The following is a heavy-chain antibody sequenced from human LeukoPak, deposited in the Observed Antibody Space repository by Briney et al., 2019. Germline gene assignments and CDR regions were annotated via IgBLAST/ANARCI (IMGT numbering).Heavy chain of an antibody. CDR3: ARDRGTTTWRGSIDY. Sequence: GGSLRLSCAASGFTFSSYAMHWVRRAPGKGLEWVAVISYDGSNKYYADSVKGRFTISRDNSKNTLYLQMNSLRAEDTAVYYCARDRGTTTWRGSIDYWGQGTLVTVSS. CDR1: GFTFSSYA. CDR2: ISYDGSNK. J-gene: IGHJ4*02. D-gene: IGHD4-17*01. V-gene: IGHV3-30-3*01.